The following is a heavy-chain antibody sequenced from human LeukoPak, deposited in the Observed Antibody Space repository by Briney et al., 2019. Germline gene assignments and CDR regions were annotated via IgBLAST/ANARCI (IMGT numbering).Heavy chain of an antibody. D-gene: IGHD5-24*01. Sequence: ASVKVSCKASGYTFTGYYMHWVRQAPGQGLEWMGWINPNSGGTNYAQKFQGRVTMTRDTSISTAYMELSRLRSDDTAVYYCARDLEGSSYFDYWGQGTLVTVSS. V-gene: IGHV1-2*02. CDR2: INPNSGGT. CDR1: GYTFTGYY. CDR3: ARDLEGSSYFDY. J-gene: IGHJ4*02.